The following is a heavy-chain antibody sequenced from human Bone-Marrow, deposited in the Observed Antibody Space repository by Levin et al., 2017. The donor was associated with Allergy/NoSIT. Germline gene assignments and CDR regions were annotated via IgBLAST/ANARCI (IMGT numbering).Heavy chain of an antibody. V-gene: IGHV3-30-3*01. D-gene: IGHD3-16*01. CDR2: ISDDDTTK. CDR1: GFTFSGYV. Sequence: SCVASGFTFSGYVMHWVRQAPGRGLEWVSVISDDDTTKYYADSVKGRFTISRDNSEDTLYLQLNSLRADDTALYYCARDRGDGGADAFDVWGQGTMVTVSS. CDR3: ARDRGDGGADAFDV. J-gene: IGHJ3*01.